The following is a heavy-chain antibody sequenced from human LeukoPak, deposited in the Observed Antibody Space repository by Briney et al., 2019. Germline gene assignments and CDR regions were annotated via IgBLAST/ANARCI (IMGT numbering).Heavy chain of an antibody. CDR3: ARGYYGDYYYYYYYYMDV. D-gene: IGHD4-17*01. V-gene: IGHV4-34*01. CDR1: GGSFSGYY. Sequence: SETLSLTCAVYGGSFSGYYWSWIRQPPGKGLEWLGEINHSGSTNYNPSLKSRVTISVDTSKNQFSLKLSSVTAADTAVYYCARGYYGDYYYYYYYYMDVWGKGTTVTVSS. J-gene: IGHJ6*03. CDR2: INHSGST.